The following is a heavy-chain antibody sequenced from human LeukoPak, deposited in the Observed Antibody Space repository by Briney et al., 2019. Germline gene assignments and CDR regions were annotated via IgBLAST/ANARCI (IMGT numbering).Heavy chain of an antibody. V-gene: IGHV1-8*01. CDR1: GYTFSSFD. Sequence: EASVKVSCKTSGYTFSSFDVIWVRQATGQGLEWIGWMNPNSLNTGYAQKFQGRVTMTRNTSINTAYMELRSLRSDDTAVYYCARDSGGNSSPNFDYWGQGTLVTVSS. CDR2: MNPNSLNT. CDR3: ARDSGGNSSPNFDY. J-gene: IGHJ4*02. D-gene: IGHD4-23*01.